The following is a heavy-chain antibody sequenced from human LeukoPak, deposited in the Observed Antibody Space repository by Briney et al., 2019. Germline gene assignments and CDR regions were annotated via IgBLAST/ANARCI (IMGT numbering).Heavy chain of an antibody. V-gene: IGHV3-30*02. CDR3: AKERVPAAIRGSFDY. CDR2: IWYGGSNK. J-gene: IGHJ4*02. D-gene: IGHD2-2*02. Sequence: GGSLRLSCAASGFTFSTYAMHWVRQAPGKGLEWVAVIWYGGSNKYYADSVKGRFTIPRDNSKNTLYLQMNSLRAEDTAVYYCAKERVPAAIRGSFDYWGQGTLVTVSS. CDR1: GFTFSTYA.